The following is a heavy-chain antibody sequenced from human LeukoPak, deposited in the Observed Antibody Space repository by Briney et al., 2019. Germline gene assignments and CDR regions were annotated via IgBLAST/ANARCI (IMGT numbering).Heavy chain of an antibody. D-gene: IGHD1-26*01. J-gene: IGHJ6*02. CDR1: GFTFSSYS. CDR3: ARDLGWELRSYYYYYYGMDV. Sequence: GGSLRLSCAASGFTFSSYSINWVRRAPGKGLEWVSSISSSSGYIYYADSVRGRFTISRDNAKNSLYLQMNSLRAEDTAVYYCARDLGWELRSYYYYYYGMDVWGQGTTVTVSS. V-gene: IGHV3-21*01. CDR2: ISSSSGYI.